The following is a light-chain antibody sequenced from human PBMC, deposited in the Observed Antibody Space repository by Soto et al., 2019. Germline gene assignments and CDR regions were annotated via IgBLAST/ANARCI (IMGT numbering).Light chain of an antibody. J-gene: IGKJ2*01. CDR3: QQYYNIPYT. Sequence: DIVMTQSPDSLAVSLGERATINCKSSQSVFYSSNNRNYLAWYQQKPGQPPKPLIYWASTRESGVPDRFSGSGSGAADSLTINSMRAEDVAVSYCQQYYNIPYTFGQGTKLEIK. V-gene: IGKV4-1*01. CDR2: WAS. CDR1: QSVFYSSNNRNY.